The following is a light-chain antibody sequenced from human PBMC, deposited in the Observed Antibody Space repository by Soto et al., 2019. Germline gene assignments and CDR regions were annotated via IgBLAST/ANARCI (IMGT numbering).Light chain of an antibody. CDR1: SSDIGAYEY. J-gene: IGLJ1*01. CDR3: SSYRTESTRV. V-gene: IGLV2-14*01. CDR2: EVS. Sequence: QSALTQPASVSGSPGQSITISCTGTSSDIGAYEYVSWYQQHPGTAPKVIIYEVSYRPSGVSNRFAGSKSGNTASLTISGLQSEDEADYYCSSYRTESTRVFVSGTKLTVL.